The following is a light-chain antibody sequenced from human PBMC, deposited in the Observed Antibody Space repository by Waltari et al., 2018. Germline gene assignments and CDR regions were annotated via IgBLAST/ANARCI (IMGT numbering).Light chain of an antibody. CDR3: CSYAGSSTLV. Sequence: HSALTQPASVSGSPGQSITISCTGTSSDVGSYNLVSWYQQHPDKAPKLMIYKDSKRPSGVSNRFSGSKSGNTASLTISGLQAEDEADYYCCSYAGSSTLVFGGGTKLTVL. CDR2: KDS. V-gene: IGLV2-23*01. J-gene: IGLJ3*02. CDR1: SSDVGSYNL.